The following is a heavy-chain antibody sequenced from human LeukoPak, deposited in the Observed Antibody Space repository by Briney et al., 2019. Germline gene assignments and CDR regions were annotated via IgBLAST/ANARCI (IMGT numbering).Heavy chain of an antibody. V-gene: IGHV3-33*07. Sequence: GGSLRLSCAPSGFTVVTYGMYWFRQAPGKGLEWVAIIWSDGSQTYYGESVKGRFTISKDVSRNTVYLQMNSLRVEDTAVYYCARASGYGRGWPSEYWGQGTQVTVAS. D-gene: IGHD6-19*01. J-gene: IGHJ4*02. CDR3: ARASGYGRGWPSEY. CDR2: IWSDGSQT. CDR1: GFTVVTYG.